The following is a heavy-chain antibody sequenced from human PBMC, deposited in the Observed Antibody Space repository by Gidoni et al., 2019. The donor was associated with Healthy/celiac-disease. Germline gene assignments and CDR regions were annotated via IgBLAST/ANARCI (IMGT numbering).Heavy chain of an antibody. CDR2: ISGSGDST. Sequence: EVQLLESGGGLVQPGGSLRLSCAASGFNFSSYAISWVRQAPGKGLEWVSVISGSGDSTYYADSVKGRFTISRDNSKNTLYLQMNSLRAEDTAVYYCAKEGGGHGGHIWFGELSWFDPWGQGTLVTVSS. CDR1: GFNFSSYA. J-gene: IGHJ5*02. CDR3: AKEGGGHGGHIWFGELSWFDP. D-gene: IGHD3-10*01. V-gene: IGHV3-23*01.